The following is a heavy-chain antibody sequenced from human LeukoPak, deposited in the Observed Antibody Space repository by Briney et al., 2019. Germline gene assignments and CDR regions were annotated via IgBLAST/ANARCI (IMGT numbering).Heavy chain of an antibody. Sequence: PSETLSLTCTVSGGSISSSSYYWGWIRQPPGKGLEWIGSIYYSGSTYYNPSLKSRVTISVDPSKNQFSLKLSSVTAADTAVYYCARLRYYYDSSGYPRDYGMDVWAQGTTVTVPS. V-gene: IGHV4-39*01. J-gene: IGHJ6*02. CDR1: GGSISSSSYY. D-gene: IGHD3-22*01. CDR2: IYYSGST. CDR3: ARLRYYYDSSGYPRDYGMDV.